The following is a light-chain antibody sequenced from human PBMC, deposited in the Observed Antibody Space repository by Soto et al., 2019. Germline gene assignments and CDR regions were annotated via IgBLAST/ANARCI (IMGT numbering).Light chain of an antibody. J-gene: IGKJ4*01. CDR2: DAS. CDR3: QQRSNWPS. Sequence: IVLTQSPATMSLSPGERATLSCRASQSVSSYLSWYQHKPGQAPRLLIYDASNRATGIPARFSGSGSGTDFTLTISSLEPEDFAVYYCQQRSNWPSFGGGTKVDI. V-gene: IGKV3-11*01. CDR1: QSVSSY.